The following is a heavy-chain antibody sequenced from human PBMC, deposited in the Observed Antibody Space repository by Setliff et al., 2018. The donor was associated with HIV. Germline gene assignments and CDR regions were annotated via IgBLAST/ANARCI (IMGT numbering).Heavy chain of an antibody. CDR1: GYTFINFG. D-gene: IGHD6-25*01. J-gene: IGHJ4*01. Sequence: ASVKVSCKASGYTFINFGISWVRQAPGQGLEWMGWISAYNGNTNSAQRLQGRVTLTTDTSTSTAYMELRGLRSDDTATYYCARVPSGAAGLVRAGFYFWGQGTLVTVSS. CDR2: ISAYNGNT. CDR3: ARVPSGAAGLVRAGFYF. V-gene: IGHV1-18*01.